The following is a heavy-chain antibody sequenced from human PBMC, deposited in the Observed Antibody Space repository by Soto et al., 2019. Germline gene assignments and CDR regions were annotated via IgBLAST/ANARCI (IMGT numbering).Heavy chain of an antibody. V-gene: IGHV4-34*01. J-gene: IGHJ1*01. CDR3: ARDPQEGYFQH. Sequence: PSETLSLTXAVYGGSFSGYYWSWIRQPPGKGLEWIGEINHSGSTNYNPSLKSRVTISVDTSKNQFSLKLSSVTAADTAVYYCARDPQEGYFQHWGQGTLVTVSS. CDR2: INHSGST. CDR1: GGSFSGYY.